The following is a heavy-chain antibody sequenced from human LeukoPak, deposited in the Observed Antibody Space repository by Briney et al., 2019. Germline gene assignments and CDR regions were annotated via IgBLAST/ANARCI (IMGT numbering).Heavy chain of an antibody. Sequence: PGGSLRLSCAASGFTFSSYGMSWVRQAPGKGLEWVANIKQDGSEKYYVDSVKGRFTISRDNAKNSLYLQMNSLRAEDTAVYYCARVRYCSSTSCHDAFDIWGQGTMVTVSS. J-gene: IGHJ3*02. CDR2: IKQDGSEK. V-gene: IGHV3-7*01. D-gene: IGHD2-2*01. CDR1: GFTFSSYG. CDR3: ARVRYCSSTSCHDAFDI.